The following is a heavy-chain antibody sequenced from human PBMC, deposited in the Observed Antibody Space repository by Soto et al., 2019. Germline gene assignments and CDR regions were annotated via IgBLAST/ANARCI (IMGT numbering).Heavy chain of an antibody. CDR3: ARGPNWFDP. Sequence: QVQLQESGPGLVKPSETLSLTCTVSGGSISSSYWSWIRQSPGKGLEWIGYIYYSGSTKYNPSLKSRVNISVDTSKNQFSLKLSSVTAADTAVHYCARGPNWFDPWGQGTLVTVSS. CDR1: GGSISSSY. V-gene: IGHV4-59*01. CDR2: IYYSGST. J-gene: IGHJ5*02.